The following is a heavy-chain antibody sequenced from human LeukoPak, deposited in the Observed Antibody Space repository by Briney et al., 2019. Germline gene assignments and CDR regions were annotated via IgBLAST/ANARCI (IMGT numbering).Heavy chain of an antibody. V-gene: IGHV3-7*03. Sequence: GGSLRLSCAATGFTFRSYWMSWVRQAPGRGLEWLANINQDGSERYYVDSVKGRFTISRDNAKKSVYVQMNSLRAEDMAVYYWARDGGPFDFWGQGTLVTVSA. CDR3: ARDGGPFDF. D-gene: IGHD2-15*01. J-gene: IGHJ4*02. CDR1: GFTFRSYW. CDR2: INQDGSER.